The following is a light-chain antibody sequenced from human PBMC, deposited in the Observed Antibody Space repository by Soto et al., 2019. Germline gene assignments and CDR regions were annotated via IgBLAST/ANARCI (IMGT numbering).Light chain of an antibody. Sequence: QLSQSSLTLYESVADRVTITFRASQSISTWLAWYQQKPGKAPKLLIYDASSLEGGVPSRFSGSGSGTEFTLTISGLQPDDFATYYCQQYNSFSWTFGQGTKVDIK. CDR1: QSISTW. CDR3: QQYNSFSWT. CDR2: DAS. V-gene: IGKV1-5*01. J-gene: IGKJ1*01.